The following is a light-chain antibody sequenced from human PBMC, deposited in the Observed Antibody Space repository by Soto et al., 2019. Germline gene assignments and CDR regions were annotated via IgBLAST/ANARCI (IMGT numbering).Light chain of an antibody. J-gene: IGKJ5*01. CDR2: AAS. CDR1: QSISNH. CDR3: QQRRSWPPTIT. Sequence: DIQMTQSPSSLSASVEDRVIITCRASQSISNHLNLYQQKPGKAPKLLIFAASSLQSGVPSRFSGSGSGTDFTLTISSLEPEDFAVYYCQQRRSWPPTITFGQGTRLEIK. V-gene: IGKV1-39*01.